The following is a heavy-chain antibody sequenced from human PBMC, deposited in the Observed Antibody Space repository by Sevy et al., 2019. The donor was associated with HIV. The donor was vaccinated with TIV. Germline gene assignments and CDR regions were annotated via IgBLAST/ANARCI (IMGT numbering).Heavy chain of an antibody. CDR2: IKSTPDGGTT. J-gene: IGHJ6*02. CDR1: GFTFSNYA. CDR3: STDPIIVLLVTDGMDV. V-gene: IGHV3-15*01. D-gene: IGHD2-8*02. Sequence: GGSLRLSCAASGFTFSNYAMNWVRQTPGKGLEWVGRIKSTPDGGTTDYAAPVKGRFTISRDDSKNTLYLQMNSLKTEDTAVYYCSTDPIIVLLVTDGMDVWGQGTTVTVSS.